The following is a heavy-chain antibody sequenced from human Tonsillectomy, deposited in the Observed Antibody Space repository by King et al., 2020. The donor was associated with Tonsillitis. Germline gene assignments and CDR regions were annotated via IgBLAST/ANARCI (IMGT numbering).Heavy chain of an antibody. J-gene: IGHJ5*02. CDR3: ARGGYYDGSGYYTS. Sequence: VQLVESGGGLVQPGGSLRLSCAASGFTFRSYEMNWVRQAPGKGLEWVSYISSSGSTIYYADSVKGRFTISRDNAKNSLFLQMNSLRAEDTAVYYCARGGYYDGSGYYTSWGQGTLVTVSS. D-gene: IGHD3-22*01. CDR2: ISSSGSTI. CDR1: GFTFRSYE. V-gene: IGHV3-48*03.